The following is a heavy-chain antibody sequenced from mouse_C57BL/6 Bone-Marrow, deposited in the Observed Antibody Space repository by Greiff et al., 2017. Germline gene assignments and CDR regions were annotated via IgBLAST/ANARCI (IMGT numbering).Heavy chain of an antibody. V-gene: IGHV1-9*01. CDR2: ILPGSGST. J-gene: IGHJ4*01. Sequence: QVQLQQSGAELMKPGASVKLSCKATGYTFTGYWIEWVKQRPGHGLEWIGEILPGSGSTNYNEKFKGKATFTADTSSNTDYMQLSSLTTEDSAIYYCARRDLGITTVVGDAMDYWGQGTSVTVSS. CDR1: GYTFTGYW. D-gene: IGHD1-1*01. CDR3: ARRDLGITTVVGDAMDY.